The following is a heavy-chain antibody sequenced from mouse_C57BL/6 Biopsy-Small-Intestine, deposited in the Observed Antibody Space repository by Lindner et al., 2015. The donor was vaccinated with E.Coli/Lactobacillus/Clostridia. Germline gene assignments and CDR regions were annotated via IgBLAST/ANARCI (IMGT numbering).Heavy chain of an antibody. Sequence: SVKVSCKASGYNFVTYGISWVRQAPGQGLEWMGGISGFDGDTDYARNYQGRVTMTIDTSTTTAYMEMTSLRSDDTAMYYCARHQLPPAPGYSTGWSRPYFDSWGQGTRVIVSS. V-gene: IGHV1-59*01. D-gene: IGHD2-14*01. CDR3: ARHQLPPAPGYSTGWSRPYFDS. J-gene: IGHJ2*03. CDR1: GYNFVTYG. CDR2: ISGFDGDT.